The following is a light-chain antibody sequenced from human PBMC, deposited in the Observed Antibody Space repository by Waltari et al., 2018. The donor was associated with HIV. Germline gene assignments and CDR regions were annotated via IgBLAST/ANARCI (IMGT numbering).Light chain of an antibody. V-gene: IGKV3-20*01. CDR3: QQYGSSPFLLT. CDR2: GAS. Sequence: EIVLTQSPGTLSLSPGERATLPCRASQSVSSSYLAWYQQKPGQAPRLLIYGASSRATGIPNRFSGSGSETDFTLTISRLEPEDFAVYYCQQYGSSPFLLTFGGGTKVEIK. CDR1: QSVSSSY. J-gene: IGKJ4*01.